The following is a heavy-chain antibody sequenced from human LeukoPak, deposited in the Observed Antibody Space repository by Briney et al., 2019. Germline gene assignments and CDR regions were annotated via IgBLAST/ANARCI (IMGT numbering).Heavy chain of an antibody. V-gene: IGHV4-59*01. CDR3: ARDSGYYDSSGSYDY. Sequence: PSETLSLTCTVSGGSISSYYWSWIRQPPGKGLEWIGYIYYSGSTNYNPSLKSRATISVDTSKNQFSLKLSSVTAADTAVYYCARDSGYYDSSGSYDYWGQGALVTVSS. J-gene: IGHJ4*02. CDR1: GGSISSYY. CDR2: IYYSGST. D-gene: IGHD3-22*01.